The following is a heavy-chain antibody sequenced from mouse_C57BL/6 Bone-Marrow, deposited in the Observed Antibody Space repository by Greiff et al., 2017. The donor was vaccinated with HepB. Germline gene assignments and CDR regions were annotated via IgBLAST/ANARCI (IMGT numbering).Heavy chain of an antibody. J-gene: IGHJ4*01. D-gene: IGHD4-1*01. Sequence: QVQLKHPGAELVKPGASVKMSCKASGYTFTSYWITWVKQRPGQGLEWIGDIYPGSGSTNYNEKFKSKATLTVDTSSSTAYMQLSSLTSEDSAVYYCLTGNYYAMDYWGQGTSVTVSS. CDR1: GYTFTSYW. CDR3: LTGNYYAMDY. CDR2: IYPGSGST. V-gene: IGHV1-55*01.